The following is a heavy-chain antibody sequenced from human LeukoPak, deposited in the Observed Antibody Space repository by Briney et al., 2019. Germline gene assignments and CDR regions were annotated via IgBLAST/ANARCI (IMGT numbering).Heavy chain of an antibody. CDR3: ATSVYDSRYYFDY. CDR1: GFTFSSYG. CDR2: ISYDGSNK. V-gene: IGHV3-30*03. D-gene: IGHD5/OR15-5a*01. Sequence: GRSLRLSCAASGFTFSSYGMHWVRQAPGKGLEWVAVISYDGSNKYYADSVKGRFTISRDNSKNTLYLQMNSLRAEDTAVYYCATSVYDSRYYFDYWGQGTLVTVSS. J-gene: IGHJ4*02.